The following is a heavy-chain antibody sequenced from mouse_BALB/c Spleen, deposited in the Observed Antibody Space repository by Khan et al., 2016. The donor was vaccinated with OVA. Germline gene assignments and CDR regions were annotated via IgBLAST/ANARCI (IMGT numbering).Heavy chain of an antibody. V-gene: IGHV3-1*02. CDR2: IYFSGSI. CDR3: TGGGNYMDY. J-gene: IGHJ4*01. D-gene: IGHD2-1*01. CDR1: GYSITSGYA. Sequence: EVQLQESGPDLVKPSQSLSLTCTVTGYSITSGYAWHWIRQFPGNKLEWMAYIYFSGSINYNPSLKSRISVTRDTSKNQFFLQLNSVTSEDTATYYCTGGGNYMDYWGQGTSVTVSS.